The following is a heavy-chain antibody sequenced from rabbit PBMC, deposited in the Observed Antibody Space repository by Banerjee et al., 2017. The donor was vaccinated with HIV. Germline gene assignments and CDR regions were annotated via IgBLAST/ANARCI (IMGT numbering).Heavy chain of an antibody. CDR2: IYNGDGKT. V-gene: IGHV1S47*01. J-gene: IGHJ4*01. Sequence: QEQLVESGGGLVQPEGSLTLTCKASGFDFSSNAMCWVRQAPGKGPEWIACIYNGDGKTYYASWVNGRFTISRSTSLNTVTLQMTSLTAADTATYFCARSRWLGSHINLWGPGTLVTVS. CDR1: GFDFSSNA. D-gene: IGHD4-1*01. CDR3: ARSRWLGSHINL.